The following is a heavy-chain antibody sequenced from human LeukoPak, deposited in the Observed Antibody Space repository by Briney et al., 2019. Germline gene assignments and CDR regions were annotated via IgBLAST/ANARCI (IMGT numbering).Heavy chain of an antibody. Sequence: SETLSLTCTVSGGSISSYYWSWIRQFPGKGLEWIGYIYCSGSTHYNPSLKSRVTISVDTSKNQFSLKLSSVTAADTAVYYCARDRVHEKWGTFANWGQGTLVTVSS. CDR3: ARDRVHEKWGTFAN. CDR1: GGSISSYY. D-gene: IGHD3-16*01. CDR2: IYCSGST. J-gene: IGHJ4*02. V-gene: IGHV4-59*01.